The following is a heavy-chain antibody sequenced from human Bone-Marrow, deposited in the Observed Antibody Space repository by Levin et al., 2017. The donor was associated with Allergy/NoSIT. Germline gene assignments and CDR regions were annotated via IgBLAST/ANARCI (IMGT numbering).Heavy chain of an antibody. Sequence: KSGGSLRLSCTVSGGAISSYYWSWIRQPPGKGLEWIGYIHYSGNTNYNPSLNNRGTISVDTSKNEFSLRLSSVTAADTAVYYCARGLSSWSQEYYYYGMDVWGQGTTVTVSS. J-gene: IGHJ6*02. CDR1: GGAISSYY. V-gene: IGHV4-59*01. CDR3: ARGLSSWSQEYYYYGMDV. CDR2: IHYSGNT. D-gene: IGHD2-2*01.